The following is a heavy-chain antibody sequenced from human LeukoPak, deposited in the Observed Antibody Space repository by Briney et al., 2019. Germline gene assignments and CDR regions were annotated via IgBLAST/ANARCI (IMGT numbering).Heavy chain of an antibody. CDR3: AKDQRMGITGTFDY. V-gene: IGHV3-9*01. J-gene: IGHJ4*02. Sequence: PGRSLRLSCAASGFTFDDYAMHWVRQAPGKGLEWVSGISWNSGSIGYADSVKGRFTISRDNAKNSLYLQMNSLRAEDTAVYYCAKDQRMGITGTFDYWGQGTLVTVSS. CDR2: ISWNSGSI. D-gene: IGHD1-7*01. CDR1: GFTFDDYA.